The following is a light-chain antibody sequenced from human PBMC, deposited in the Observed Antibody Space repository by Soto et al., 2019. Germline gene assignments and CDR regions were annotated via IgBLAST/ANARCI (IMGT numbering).Light chain of an antibody. CDR1: SSNIGSNY. CDR2: RNN. V-gene: IGLV1-47*01. CDR3: AAWHHSLSGVV. Sequence: QSVLTQPPSASGTPGQRVTISCSGSSSNIGSNYVYWYQQLPGTAPKLLIYRNNQRPSGVPDRFSGSKSGTSASLAISGLRSEDEAGSYSAAWHHSLSGVVFRGGTNLTVL. J-gene: IGLJ2*01.